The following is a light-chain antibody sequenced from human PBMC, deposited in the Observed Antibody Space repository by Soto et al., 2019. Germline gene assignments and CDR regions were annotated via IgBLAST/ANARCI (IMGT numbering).Light chain of an antibody. Sequence: QSALTQPASVSGSPGQSITISCIGTSSDFGGYNYVSWYQQHPGKAPKLMIYEVSDRPSGVSNRFSGSRSGNTASLTISGLQAEDEADYYCSSYTTSSTVVFGGGTKVTVL. CDR1: SSDFGGYNY. CDR2: EVS. J-gene: IGLJ2*01. V-gene: IGLV2-14*03. CDR3: SSYTTSSTVV.